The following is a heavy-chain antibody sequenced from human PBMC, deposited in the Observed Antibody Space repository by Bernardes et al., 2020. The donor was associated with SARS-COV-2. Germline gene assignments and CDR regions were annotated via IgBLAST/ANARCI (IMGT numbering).Heavy chain of an antibody. CDR2: ISAYNGNT. J-gene: IGHJ6*02. Sequence: ASVKVSCKASGYTFTSYGISWVRQAPGQGLEWMGWISAYNGNTNYAQKLQGRVTMTTDTSTSTAYMELRSLRSDDTAVYYCARDYCSSTSCYLTYYYYYGMDVWGQGTTVTVSS. CDR1: GYTFTSYG. V-gene: IGHV1-18*04. CDR3: ARDYCSSTSCYLTYYYYYGMDV. D-gene: IGHD2-2*01.